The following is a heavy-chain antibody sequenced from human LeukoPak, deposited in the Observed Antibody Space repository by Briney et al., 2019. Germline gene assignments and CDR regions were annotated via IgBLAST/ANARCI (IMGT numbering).Heavy chain of an antibody. Sequence: ASVKVSCKASGYTFIDYYMHWVRQAPGQGLEWLGWINPNSGDTKFAQKFQGRVTLTRDTSITTVYMELSGLTSDDTAMYYCARGGIQLWFLVDYWGQGTLVTVSS. D-gene: IGHD5-18*01. J-gene: IGHJ4*02. V-gene: IGHV1-2*02. CDR3: ARGGIQLWFLVDY. CDR2: INPNSGDT. CDR1: GYTFIDYY.